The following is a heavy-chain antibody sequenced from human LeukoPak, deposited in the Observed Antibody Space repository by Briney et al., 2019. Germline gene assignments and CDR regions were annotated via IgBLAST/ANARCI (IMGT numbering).Heavy chain of an antibody. CDR2: ISYDGSDK. Sequence: GGSLRLSCAASGFTFSTYAIRWVRQAPGKGLEWVAVISYDGSDKYYADSVKGRFTISRDSSKNTLYLQMNSLRAEDTAVYYCARDVAAKPYYYYGMDVWGQGTTVTVSS. CDR3: ARDVAAKPYYYYGMDV. J-gene: IGHJ6*02. V-gene: IGHV3-30-3*01. D-gene: IGHD6-19*01. CDR1: GFTFSTYA.